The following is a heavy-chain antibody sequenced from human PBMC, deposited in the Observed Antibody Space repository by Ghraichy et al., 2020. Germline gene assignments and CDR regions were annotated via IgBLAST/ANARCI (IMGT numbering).Heavy chain of an antibody. J-gene: IGHJ4*02. CDR3: AKVRYSYTVGDY. Sequence: GGSLRLSCAASGFIFSNYVMSWVRQAPGKGLEWVSDISGSAGSTYYADSVKGRFTISRDNSKNTLYLQMNSLRAEDTAVYYCAKVRYSYTVGDYRGQGTLVTVSS. V-gene: IGHV3-23*01. CDR2: ISGSAGST. CDR1: GFIFSNYV. D-gene: IGHD5-18*01.